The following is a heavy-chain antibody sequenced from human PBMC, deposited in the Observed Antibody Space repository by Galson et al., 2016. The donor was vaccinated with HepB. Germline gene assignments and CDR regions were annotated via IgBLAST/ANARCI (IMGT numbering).Heavy chain of an antibody. Sequence: SLRLSCAASGFTFGVCAMSWFRQAPGKGLEWVGFIRSNTYGGTTEYAASGKGRFTISRDDSNSIAHLQMNSLKTEDTAVYYCTPTWLGVETSSWGQGTLVAVSS. J-gene: IGHJ4*02. D-gene: IGHD1-26*01. CDR2: IRSNTYGGTT. CDR3: TPTWLGVETSS. V-gene: IGHV3-49*03. CDR1: GFTFGVCA.